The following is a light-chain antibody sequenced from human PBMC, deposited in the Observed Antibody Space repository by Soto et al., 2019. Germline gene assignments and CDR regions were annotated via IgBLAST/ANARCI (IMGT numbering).Light chain of an antibody. V-gene: IGKV3-15*01. Sequence: EIMMTQSPATLSLSPGERATLSCRASQSVGSSLAWYQQRPGQAPRLLIYSASTRTTGIPARFSGTGSGTEFTLTISSLESEDLAVYYCQQHHKWPRTFGPGTSVEIK. CDR2: SAS. J-gene: IGKJ3*01. CDR1: QSVGSS. CDR3: QQHHKWPRT.